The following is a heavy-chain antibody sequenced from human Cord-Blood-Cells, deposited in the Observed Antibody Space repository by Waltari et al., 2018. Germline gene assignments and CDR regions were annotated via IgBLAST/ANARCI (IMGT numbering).Heavy chain of an antibody. V-gene: IGHV4-39*01. D-gene: IGHD1-26*01. CDR2: IYYSGST. Sequence: QLQLQESGPGLVKPSETLSITCTVSGVSISSSSYYWGWFRQPPGKGLEWIGSIYYSGSTYYNPSLKSRVTISVDTSKNQFSLKLSSVTAADTAVYYCARHSGIVGATFDYWGQGTLVTVSS. J-gene: IGHJ4*02. CDR1: GVSISSSSYY. CDR3: ARHSGIVGATFDY.